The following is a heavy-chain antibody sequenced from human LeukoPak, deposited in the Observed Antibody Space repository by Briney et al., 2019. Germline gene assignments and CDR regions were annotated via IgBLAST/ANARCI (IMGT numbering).Heavy chain of an antibody. CDR3: AKGPGGATIDY. D-gene: IGHD1-26*01. V-gene: IGHV3-30*18. Sequence: GGSLRLSCAASGFTFSNNAMSWVRQAPGKGLEWVAVISYDGSNKYYADSVKGRFTISRDNSKNTLYLQMNSLRAEDTAVYYCAKGPGGATIDYLGQGTLVTVSS. J-gene: IGHJ4*02. CDR1: GFTFSNNA. CDR2: ISYDGSNK.